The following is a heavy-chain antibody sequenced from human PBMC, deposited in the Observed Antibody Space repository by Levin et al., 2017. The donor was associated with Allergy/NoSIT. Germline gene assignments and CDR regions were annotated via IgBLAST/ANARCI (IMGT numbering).Heavy chain of an antibody. D-gene: IGHD6-19*01. J-gene: IGHJ4*02. CDR2: ISYSGST. V-gene: IGHV4-30-4*01. Sequence: SQTLSLTCTVSGGSISSGDFDWSWIRQPPGKGLEWIGYISYSGSTYYNPSLKSPVTISVDTSKNQFSLRLSSVTAADTAVYYCAGGDIPVAGTTQFLGPYYFDYWGQGTLVIVSS. CDR1: GGSISSGDFD. CDR3: AGGDIPVAGTTQFLGPYYFDY.